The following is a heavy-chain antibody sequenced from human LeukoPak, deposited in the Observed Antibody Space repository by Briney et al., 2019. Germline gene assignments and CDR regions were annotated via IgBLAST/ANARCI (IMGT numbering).Heavy chain of an antibody. J-gene: IGHJ4*02. CDR1: GFTFSSYA. D-gene: IGHD3-10*01. CDR3: AKDLTSRNYYGSGSYDFDY. V-gene: IGHV3-23*01. CDR2: ISSSGGST. Sequence: PGGSLRLSCAASGFTFSSYATSWVRQAPGKGLEWVSAISSSGGSTYYADSVKGRFTISRDNSKNTLYLQMNSLRAEDTAVYYCAKDLTSRNYYGSGSYDFDYWGQGTLVTVSS.